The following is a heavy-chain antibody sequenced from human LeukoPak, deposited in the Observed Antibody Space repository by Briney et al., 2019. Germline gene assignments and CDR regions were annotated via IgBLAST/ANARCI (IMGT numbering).Heavy chain of an antibody. CDR1: GFTFSSYA. CDR3: ANNMGLKSALSRPHY. CDR2: ISGSGGST. J-gene: IGHJ4*02. D-gene: IGHD2/OR15-2a*01. Sequence: SGGSLRLSCAASGFTFSSYAMSWVRQAPGKGLEWVSVISGSGGSTYYADSVKGRFTISRDNSKNTLYLQVNSLRPADTAIYYCANNMGLKSALSRPHYWGQGTLVTVSS. V-gene: IGHV3-23*01.